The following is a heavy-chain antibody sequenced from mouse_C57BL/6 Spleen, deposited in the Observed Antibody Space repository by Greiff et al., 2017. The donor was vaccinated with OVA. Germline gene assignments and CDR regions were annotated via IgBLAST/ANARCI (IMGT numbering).Heavy chain of an antibody. CDR3: ARSLTGTDYAMDY. J-gene: IGHJ4*01. V-gene: IGHV5-17*01. CDR2: ISSGSSTI. CDR1: GFTFSDYG. Sequence: EVKLVESGGGLVKPGGSLKLSCAASGFTFSDYGMHWVRQAPEKGLEWVAYISSGSSTIYYADTVKGRFTISRDNAKNTLFLQMTSLRSEDTAMYYCARSLTGTDYAMDYWGQGTSVTVSS. D-gene: IGHD4-1*01.